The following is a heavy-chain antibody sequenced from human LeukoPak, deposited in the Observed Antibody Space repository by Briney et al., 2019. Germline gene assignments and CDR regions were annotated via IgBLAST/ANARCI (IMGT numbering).Heavy chain of an antibody. Sequence: ASVKVSCKASGYTFTNYGVTWVRPAPGQGLEWLGWISAYNANTHYAQKLQGRVTVTADTSASTAYMELRSLRSDDTAIFYCARASKDASGTGAFDFWGQGTMVTVSS. CDR3: ARASKDASGTGAFDF. J-gene: IGHJ3*01. CDR1: GYTFTNYG. CDR2: ISAYNANT. V-gene: IGHV1-18*01. D-gene: IGHD3-10*01.